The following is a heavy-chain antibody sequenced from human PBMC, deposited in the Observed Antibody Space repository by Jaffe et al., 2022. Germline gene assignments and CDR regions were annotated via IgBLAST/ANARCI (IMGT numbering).Heavy chain of an antibody. CDR1: GGSISSGSYY. Sequence: QVQLQESGPGLVKPSQTLSLTCTVSGGSISSGSYYWSWIRQPAGKGLEWIGRIYTSGSTNYNPSLKSRVTISVDTSKNQFSLKLSSVTAADTAVYYCARDNSGYDILTGYYAGDYWGQGTLVTVSS. V-gene: IGHV4-61*02. J-gene: IGHJ4*02. CDR3: ARDNSGYDILTGYYAGDY. D-gene: IGHD3-9*01. CDR2: IYTSGST.